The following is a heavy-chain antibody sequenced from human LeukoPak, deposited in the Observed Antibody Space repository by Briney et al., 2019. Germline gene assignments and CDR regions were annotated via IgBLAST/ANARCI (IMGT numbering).Heavy chain of an antibody. CDR1: GYTFTSYY. Sequence: ASVKVSCKASGYTFTSYYMHWVRQAPGQGLEWMGIINPSGGSTSYAQKFQRRVTITANESTNTTYMELNRLRSDDAAVYYWASSIAVAGTGFDYWGQGTLVTVSS. V-gene: IGHV1-46*01. J-gene: IGHJ4*02. CDR2: INPSGGST. D-gene: IGHD6-19*01. CDR3: ASSIAVAGTGFDY.